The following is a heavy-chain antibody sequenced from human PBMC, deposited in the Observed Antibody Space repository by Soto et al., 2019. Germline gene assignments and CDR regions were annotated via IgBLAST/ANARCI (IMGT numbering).Heavy chain of an antibody. J-gene: IGHJ5*02. Sequence: QVQLVESGGGVVQPGRSLRLSCAASGFTFSSYGMHWVRQAPGKGLEWVAVIWYDGSNKYYADSVKGRFTISRDNSKNTLYQQMNSLRVEDTAVYYCARDKVRYSSSSWFDPWGQGTLVTVSS. CDR2: IWYDGSNK. CDR1: GFTFSSYG. D-gene: IGHD6-13*01. V-gene: IGHV3-33*01. CDR3: ARDKVRYSSSSWFDP.